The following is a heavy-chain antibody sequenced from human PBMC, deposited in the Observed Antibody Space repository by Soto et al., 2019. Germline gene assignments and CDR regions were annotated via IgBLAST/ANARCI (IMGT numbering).Heavy chain of an antibody. CDR1: GGSFSGYY. Sequence: PSETLSLTCAVYGGSFSGYYWSWIRQPPGKGLEWIGEINHSGSTNYNPSLKSRVTISVDTSKNQFSLKLSSVTAADTAVYYCARAIVVVVAATTPLPYYSDYWGQGTLVTDSS. J-gene: IGHJ4*02. D-gene: IGHD2-15*01. CDR3: ARAIVVVVAATTPLPYYSDY. V-gene: IGHV4-34*01. CDR2: INHSGST.